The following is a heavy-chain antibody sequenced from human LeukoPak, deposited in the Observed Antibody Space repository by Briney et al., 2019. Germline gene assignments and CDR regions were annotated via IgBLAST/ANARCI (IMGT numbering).Heavy chain of an antibody. J-gene: IGHJ5*02. D-gene: IGHD3-9*01. Sequence: PGGSLRLSCAALGFTFSSYAMSWVRQAPGKGLEWVSAISGSGGSTYYADSVKGRFTISRDNSKNTLYLQMNSLRAEDTAVYYCAKDGPNYDILTGYYRGWFDPWGQGTLVTVSS. V-gene: IGHV3-23*01. CDR3: AKDGPNYDILTGYYRGWFDP. CDR2: ISGSGGST. CDR1: GFTFSSYA.